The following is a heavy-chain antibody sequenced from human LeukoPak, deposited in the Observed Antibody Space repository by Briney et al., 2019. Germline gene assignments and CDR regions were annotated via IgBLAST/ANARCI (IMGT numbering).Heavy chain of an antibody. Sequence: AASVKVSFTASGYTFTSYYMHWVRQAPGQGLEWMGIINPSGGSTSYAQKFQGRVTMTRDTSTSTVYMELSSLRSEDTAVYYCARVGEASYGMDVWGQGTTVTVSS. CDR2: INPSGGST. CDR3: ARVGEASYGMDV. J-gene: IGHJ6*02. D-gene: IGHD3-10*01. V-gene: IGHV1-46*01. CDR1: GYTFTSYY.